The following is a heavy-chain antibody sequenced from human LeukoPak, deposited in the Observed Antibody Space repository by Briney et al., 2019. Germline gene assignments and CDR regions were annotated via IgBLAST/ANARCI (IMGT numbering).Heavy chain of an antibody. CDR1: GFSFTNFA. V-gene: IGHV3-21*01. J-gene: IGHJ6*03. CDR3: ARDPYSGSYWNYYYYYMDV. CDR2: ITSSSTYM. Sequence: GGSLRLSCEASGFSFTNFAMAWVRQAPGRGLEWVSSITSSSTYMYYADSVKGRFTISRDNARNSLYLQMNSLRAEDTAVYYCARDPYSGSYWNYYYYYMDVWGKGTTVTISS. D-gene: IGHD1-26*01.